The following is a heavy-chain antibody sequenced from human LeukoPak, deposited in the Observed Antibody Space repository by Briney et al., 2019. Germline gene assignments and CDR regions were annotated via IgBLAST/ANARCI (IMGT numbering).Heavy chain of an antibody. CDR1: GFTVSSNY. J-gene: IGHJ6*04. D-gene: IGHD3-22*01. V-gene: IGHV3-53*01. Sequence: GGSLRLSCAASGFTVSSNYMSWVRQAPGKGLEWVSVIYSTYYADPVKGRFTISRDNSKNTLYLQMNSLRAEDTAVYYCAREGYYYDSSGPPDVWGKGTTVTVSS. CDR2: IYST. CDR3: AREGYYYDSSGPPDV.